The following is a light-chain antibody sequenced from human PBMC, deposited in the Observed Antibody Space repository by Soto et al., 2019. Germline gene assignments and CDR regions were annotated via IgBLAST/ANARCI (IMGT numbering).Light chain of an antibody. CDR1: SSNIGAGYA. CDR2: DNT. Sequence: QSVLTQPPSVSGAPGQRVTISCTGSSSNIGAGYAVHWYQQFPGIAPKLLIYDNTNRPSGVPDRFSGSKSGTSASLAITGLQAEDEADYYCLSYDSRLSGSVFGGGTKLTVL. CDR3: LSYDSRLSGSV. V-gene: IGLV1-40*01. J-gene: IGLJ2*01.